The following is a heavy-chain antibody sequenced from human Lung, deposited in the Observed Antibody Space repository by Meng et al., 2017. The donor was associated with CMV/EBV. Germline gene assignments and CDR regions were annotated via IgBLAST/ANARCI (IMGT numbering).Heavy chain of an antibody. D-gene: IGHD3-3*01. Sequence: ASXXVSRQASGYIFPSYGISWVRQAPGQGLEWMGWISAYNGNTNYAQKLQGRATMTTDTSTSTAYMELRSLRSDDTAVYYGARDPIRVLRFLEWNYYYYGMDVWXQGTXVTVSS. CDR2: ISAYNGNT. J-gene: IGHJ6*02. V-gene: IGHV1-18*01. CDR3: ARDPIRVLRFLEWNYYYYGMDV. CDR1: GYIFPSYG.